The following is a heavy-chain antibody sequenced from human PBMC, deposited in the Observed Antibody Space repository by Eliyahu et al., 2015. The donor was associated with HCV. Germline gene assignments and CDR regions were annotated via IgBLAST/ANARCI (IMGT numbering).Heavy chain of an antibody. Sequence: QVQLVESGGGVVQPGRSLRLSCAAPGXTFXXXGXPWVRQAPGKGLEWVAVIWYDGSNKYYADSVKGRFTISRDNSKNTLYLQMNSLRAEDTAVYYCARELSYIVPAAIFYYGMDVWGQGTTVTVSS. V-gene: IGHV3-33*01. CDR1: GXTFXXXG. D-gene: IGHD2-2*01. J-gene: IGHJ6*02. CDR2: IWYDGSNK. CDR3: ARELSYIVPAAIFYYGMDV.